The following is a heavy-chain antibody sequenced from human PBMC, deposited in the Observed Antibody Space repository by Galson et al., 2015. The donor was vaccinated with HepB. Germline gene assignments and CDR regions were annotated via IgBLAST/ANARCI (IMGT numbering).Heavy chain of an antibody. Sequence: SVKVSCKASGYTFTSYGISWVRQAPGQGLEWMGWISAYNGNTNYAQKLQGRVTMTTDTSTSTAYMELRSLRSDDTAVYYCARVFSRGGWSNWFDPWGQGTLVTVSS. CDR1: GYTFTSYG. D-gene: IGHD6-19*01. CDR2: ISAYNGNT. V-gene: IGHV1-18*04. CDR3: ARVFSRGGWSNWFDP. J-gene: IGHJ5*02.